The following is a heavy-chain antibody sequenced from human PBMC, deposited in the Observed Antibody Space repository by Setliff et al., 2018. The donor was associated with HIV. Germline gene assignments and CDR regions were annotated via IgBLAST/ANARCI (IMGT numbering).Heavy chain of an antibody. CDR2: IYSGGST. Sequence: PSETLSLTCTLSGGSFSSYYWSWIRQTPGKGLEWIGYIYSGGSTHYNPSLRSRVTMSSYRSRNQFSLKLNSVTAADTAVYYCARSPWLGGMDVWGQGTTVTVSS. D-gene: IGHD3-9*01. CDR1: GGSFSSYY. CDR3: ARSPWLGGMDV. V-gene: IGHV4-4*09. J-gene: IGHJ6*02.